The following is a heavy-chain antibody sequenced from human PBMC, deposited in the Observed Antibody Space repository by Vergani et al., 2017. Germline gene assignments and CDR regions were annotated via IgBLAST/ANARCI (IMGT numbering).Heavy chain of an antibody. CDR1: GYTFTTYA. CDR2: INAGNGNT. Sequence: QVQLVQSGAEVMQPGASVKVSCKASGYTFTTYAMHWVRQAPGQRLEWMGWINAGNGNTKYSQKFQGRVAITRDTSASTAYMELSSLRSEDTAVYYCARYSSSWEGYYFDYWGQETLVTVSS. V-gene: IGHV1-3*01. CDR3: ARYSSSWEGYYFDY. J-gene: IGHJ4*02. D-gene: IGHD6-13*01.